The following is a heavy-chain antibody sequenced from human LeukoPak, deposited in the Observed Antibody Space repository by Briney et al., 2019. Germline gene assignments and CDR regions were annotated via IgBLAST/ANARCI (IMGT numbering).Heavy chain of an antibody. CDR1: GGSFSDYY. D-gene: IGHD4-23*01. J-gene: IGHJ6*02. CDR3: ASAGGNGAFYYYYYYGMGV. V-gene: IGHV4-34*01. Sequence: SETLSLTCAVYGGSFSDYYWSWIRQPPGKGLEWIGEINHSGSTNYNPSLKSRVTISVDTSKNQFSLKLSSVTAADTAVYYCASAGGNGAFYYYYYYGMGVWGQGTTVTVSS. CDR2: INHSGST.